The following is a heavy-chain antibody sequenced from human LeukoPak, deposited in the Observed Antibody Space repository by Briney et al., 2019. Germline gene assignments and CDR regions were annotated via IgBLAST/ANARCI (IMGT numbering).Heavy chain of an antibody. J-gene: IGHJ4*02. CDR3: ARDRVYCSSTSCYTGIGLGDY. CDR2: ISAYNGNT. V-gene: IGHV1-18*01. Sequence: GASVKVSCKASGYTFTSYGISWVRQAPGQGLEWTGWISAYNGNTNYAQKLQGRVTMTTDTSTSTAYMELRSLRSDDTAVYYCARDRVYCSSTSCYTGIGLGDYWGQGTLVTVSS. D-gene: IGHD2-2*02. CDR1: GYTFTSYG.